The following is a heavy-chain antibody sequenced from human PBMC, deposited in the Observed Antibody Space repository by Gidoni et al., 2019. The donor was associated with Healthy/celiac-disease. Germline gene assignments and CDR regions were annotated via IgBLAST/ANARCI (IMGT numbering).Heavy chain of an antibody. D-gene: IGHD3-22*01. CDR2: IYYSGRT. CDR3: ARGGYYYEGYYFDY. Sequence: QVQLKESGPGLVKPSETLSLTCTVSGGSVSSGSYYWSWIRQHPGKGLVWIGYIYYSGRTNYNPSLKSRVTISVDTSNNQFSLKLSSVTAADTAVYYCARGGYYYEGYYFDYWGQGTLVTVSS. V-gene: IGHV4-61*01. CDR1: GGSVSSGSYY. J-gene: IGHJ4*02.